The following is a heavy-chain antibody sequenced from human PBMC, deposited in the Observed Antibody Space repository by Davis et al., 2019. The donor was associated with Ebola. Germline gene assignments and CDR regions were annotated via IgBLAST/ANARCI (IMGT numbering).Heavy chain of an antibody. CDR3: ARDLSYAMGSSYYGMHV. CDR2: IRQEGRDR. V-gene: IGHV3-7*01. D-gene: IGHD1-26*01. J-gene: IGHJ6*02. Sequence: GGSLRLSCVASGFTFSTYWMSCVRQVAGKGLEWVANIRQEGRDRQYVDSVRVRFTISRDNAKNTLYLQMNSLRAVDTAVYYCARDLSYAMGSSYYGMHVWGQGPTVTVSS. CDR1: GFTFSTYW.